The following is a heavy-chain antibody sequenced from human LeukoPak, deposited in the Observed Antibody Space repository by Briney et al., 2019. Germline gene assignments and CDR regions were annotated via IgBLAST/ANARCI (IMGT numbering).Heavy chain of an antibody. Sequence: SSETLSLTCTVSGGSISSYYWSWIRPPPGRGREWIGYIYYSGSTNYNPSLKSRVTISVDTSKNQFSLKLSSVTAADTAVYYCARHDILTGYALDYWGQGTLVTVSS. D-gene: IGHD3-9*01. CDR3: ARHDILTGYALDY. J-gene: IGHJ4*02. CDR2: IYYSGST. V-gene: IGHV4-59*01. CDR1: GGSISSYY.